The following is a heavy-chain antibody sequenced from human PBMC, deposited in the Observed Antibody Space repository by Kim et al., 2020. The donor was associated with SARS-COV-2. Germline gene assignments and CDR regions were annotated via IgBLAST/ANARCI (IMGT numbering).Heavy chain of an antibody. Sequence: SETLSLTCAVYGGSFSGYYWSWIRQPPGKGLEWIGEINHSGSTNYNPSLKSRVTISVDTSKNQFSLKLSSVTAADTAVYYCARNIQRWYSSGGGAFDIWGQGTMVTVSS. CDR3: ARNIQRWYSSGGGAFDI. V-gene: IGHV4-34*01. D-gene: IGHD6-19*01. CDR2: INHSGST. J-gene: IGHJ3*02. CDR1: GGSFSGYY.